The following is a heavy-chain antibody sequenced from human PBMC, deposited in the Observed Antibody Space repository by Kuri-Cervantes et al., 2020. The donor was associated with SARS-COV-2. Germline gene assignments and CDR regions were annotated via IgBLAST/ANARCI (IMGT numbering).Heavy chain of an antibody. CDR3: ARVVPAAISFFDI. V-gene: IGHV4-4*07. Sequence: GSLRLSCTVSGGSISSYYWSWIRQPAGKGLEWIGRIYTSGSTNYNPSLKSRVTIPVDTSKNQFSLKLSSVTAADTAVYYCARVVPAAISFFDIWGQGTMVTVSS. CDR2: IYTSGST. CDR1: GGSISSYY. J-gene: IGHJ3*02. D-gene: IGHD2-2*01.